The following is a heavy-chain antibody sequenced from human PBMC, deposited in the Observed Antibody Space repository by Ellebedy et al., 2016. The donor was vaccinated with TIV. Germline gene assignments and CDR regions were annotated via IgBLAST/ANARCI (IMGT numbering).Heavy chain of an antibody. J-gene: IGHJ4*02. CDR3: ARDTAMDY. D-gene: IGHD5-18*01. Sequence: PGGSLRLSCAASGFTFNIYWMHWVRQTPGKGLVWVSRLNSDGSNAVYADSVRGRFTISRDNAENTLYLQMHSLRAEETAVYYCARDTAMDYWGQGNLVTVSS. CDR1: GFTFNIYW. V-gene: IGHV3-74*01. CDR2: LNSDGSNA.